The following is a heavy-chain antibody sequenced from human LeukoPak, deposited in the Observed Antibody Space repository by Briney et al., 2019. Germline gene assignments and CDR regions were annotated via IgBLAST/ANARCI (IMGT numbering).Heavy chain of an antibody. CDR1: GFTFSSYE. V-gene: IGHV3-48*03. CDR2: ISSSGSTI. J-gene: IGHJ4*02. D-gene: IGHD6-19*01. Sequence: GGSLRLSCAASGFTFSSYEMNWARQAPGKGLEWVSYISSSGSTIYYADSVKGRFTISRDNAKNSLYLQMNSLRAEDTAVYYCASLGSSGWYGNDYWGQGTLVTVSS. CDR3: ASLGSSGWYGNDY.